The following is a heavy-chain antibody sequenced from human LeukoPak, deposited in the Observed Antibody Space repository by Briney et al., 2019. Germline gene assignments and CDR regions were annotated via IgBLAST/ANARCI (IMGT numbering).Heavy chain of an antibody. V-gene: IGHV1-18*01. J-gene: IGHJ4*02. Sequence: ASVKVSCKASGYTFTSSGISWVRQARGQGLEWMGWISAYNGDTDYAQKFQGRVTMTTDITTSKAYMELRSLRSDDTAVYYCARAEYSGSRRDAFDYWGQGTLVTVSS. D-gene: IGHD1-26*01. CDR1: GYTFTSSG. CDR2: ISAYNGDT. CDR3: ARAEYSGSRRDAFDY.